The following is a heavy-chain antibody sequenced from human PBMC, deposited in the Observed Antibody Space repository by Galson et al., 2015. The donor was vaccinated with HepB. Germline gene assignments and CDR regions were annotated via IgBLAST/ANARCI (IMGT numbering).Heavy chain of an antibody. V-gene: IGHV1-2*02. CDR1: GYTFTGYY. CDR3: ALTTVTTYFDY. D-gene: IGHD4-17*01. J-gene: IGHJ4*02. Sequence: SVKVSCKASGYTFTGYYMHWVRQAPGQGPEWMGWINPNSGGRNYAQKFEGRVTMTRDTSITTGFMELSRLRSDDTAVYYCALTTVTTYFDYWGQGTLVTVSS. CDR2: INPNSGGR.